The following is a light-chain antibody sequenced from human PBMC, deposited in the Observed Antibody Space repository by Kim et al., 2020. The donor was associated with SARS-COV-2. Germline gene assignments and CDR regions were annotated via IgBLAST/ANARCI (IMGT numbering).Light chain of an antibody. Sequence: SPVKRATLSCRASQSVSSYLAWYQQKPGQAPRLLIYDASNRAPGIPARFSGSGSGTDFTLTISSLEPEYFAVYYCQQRSKWPPLTFGGGTKVDIK. V-gene: IGKV3-11*01. J-gene: IGKJ4*01. CDR1: QSVSSY. CDR2: DAS. CDR3: QQRSKWPPLT.